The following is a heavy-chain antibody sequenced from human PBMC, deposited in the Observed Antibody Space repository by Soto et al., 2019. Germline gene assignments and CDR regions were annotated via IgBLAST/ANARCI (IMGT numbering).Heavy chain of an antibody. CDR1: GGSISSGGYY. Sequence: SETLSLTCTVSGGSISSGGYYWSWIRQHPGKGPEWIGYIYYSGRTYYNPSLKSRVTMSVDMSKNQFSLKLSSMTAADTAVYYCARSVDPWGQGTLVTVSS. V-gene: IGHV4-31*03. CDR2: IYYSGRT. J-gene: IGHJ5*02. CDR3: ARSVDP.